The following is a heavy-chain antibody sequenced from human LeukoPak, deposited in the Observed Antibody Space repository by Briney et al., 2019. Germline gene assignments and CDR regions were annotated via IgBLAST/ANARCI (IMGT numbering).Heavy chain of an antibody. Sequence: RGESLKISGKGSGYSFTSYWIGWARQMPGKGLDWMEFIYPGDSDTIYSPSFQGQVTIAADKSISTAYLQWSSLKASDTAMYYCARAATAMANNYYYGMDVWGQGTTVTVSS. D-gene: IGHD5-18*01. J-gene: IGHJ6*02. CDR2: IYPGDSDT. CDR3: ARAATAMANNYYYGMDV. CDR1: GYSFTSYW. V-gene: IGHV5-51*01.